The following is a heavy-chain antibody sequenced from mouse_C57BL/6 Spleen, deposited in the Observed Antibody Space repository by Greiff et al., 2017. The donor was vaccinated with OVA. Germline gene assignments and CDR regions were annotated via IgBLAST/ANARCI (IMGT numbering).Heavy chain of an antibody. CDR3: ARTYYYGSSTWAMGY. D-gene: IGHD1-1*01. V-gene: IGHV1-82*01. Sequence: VQLQQSGPELVKPGASVKISCKASGYAFSSSWMNWVKQRPGKGLEWIGRIYPGDGDTNYNGKFKGKATLTADKSSSTAYMQRSSLTSEDSAVYFCARTYYYGSSTWAMGYWGEETSVTVSS. CDR2: IYPGDGDT. J-gene: IGHJ4*01. CDR1: GYAFSSSW.